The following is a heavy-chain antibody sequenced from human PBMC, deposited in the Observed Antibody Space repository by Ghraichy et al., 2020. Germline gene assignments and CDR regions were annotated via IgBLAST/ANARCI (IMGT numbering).Heavy chain of an antibody. J-gene: IGHJ4*02. CDR2: ISSRSTII. D-gene: IGHD4-23*01. CDR1: GFPFGTYG. Sequence: GGSLRLSCAASGFPFGTYGMNWVRQAPGKGLEWLSYISSRSTIINYADSVKGRFTISRDNAKDSLYLQMNSLRDEDTAVYYCARDGVGTYDFDYWGQGTLLTVSS. CDR3: ARDGVGTYDFDY. V-gene: IGHV3-48*02.